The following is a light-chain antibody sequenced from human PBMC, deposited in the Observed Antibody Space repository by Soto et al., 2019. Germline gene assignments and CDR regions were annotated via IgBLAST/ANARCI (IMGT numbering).Light chain of an antibody. J-gene: IGLJ2*01. CDR1: SSDVGGYNY. CDR3: SSRTSSSTVI. Sequence: QSALTQPASVSGSPGQSITISCTGSSSDVGGYNYVSWYQQHPGKAPKLMIYEVTNRPSGVSNRFSGSKSGNTASLTISGLQAEDEAVYYCSSRTSSSTVIFAGGTKLTVL. CDR2: EVT. V-gene: IGLV2-14*01.